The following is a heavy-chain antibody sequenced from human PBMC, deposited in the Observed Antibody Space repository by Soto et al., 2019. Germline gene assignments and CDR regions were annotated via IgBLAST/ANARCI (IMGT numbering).Heavy chain of an antibody. CDR1: GGSISSSSYY. D-gene: IGHD2-15*01. CDR3: AGLYCSGGSCYFLPYMDV. CDR2: IYYSGST. V-gene: IGHV4-39*01. Sequence: SETLSLTCTVSGGSISSSSYYWGWIRQPPGKGLEWIGSIYYSGSTYYNPSLKSRVTISVDTSKNQFSLKLSSVTAADTAVYYCAGLYCSGGSCYFLPYMDVWGKGTTVTVSS. J-gene: IGHJ6*03.